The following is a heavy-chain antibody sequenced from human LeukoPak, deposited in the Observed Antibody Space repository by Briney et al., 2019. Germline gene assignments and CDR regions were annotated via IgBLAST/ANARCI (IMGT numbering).Heavy chain of an antibody. D-gene: IGHD1-14*01. J-gene: IGHJ4*02. V-gene: IGHV1-69*13. CDR1: GVTFSSYA. CDR2: IIPIFGTA. CDR3: GKVAGKWIPDY. Sequence: AASVKVSCKASGVTFSSYAISWVRQAPGQGLEWMGGIIPIFGTANYAQKFQGRVTITADESTSTAYMELSSLRSEDTAVYYCGKVAGKWIPDYWGQGTLVTVSS.